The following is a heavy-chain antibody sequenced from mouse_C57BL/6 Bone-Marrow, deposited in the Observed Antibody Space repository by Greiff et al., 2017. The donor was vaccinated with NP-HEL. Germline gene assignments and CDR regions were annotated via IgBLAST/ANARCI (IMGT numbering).Heavy chain of an antibody. CDR1: GFNIKDYY. J-gene: IGHJ2*01. D-gene: IGHD1-1*01. Sequence: VQLKESGAELVKPGASVKLSCTASGFNIKDYYMHWVKQRTEQGLEWIGRIDPEDGETKYAPKFQGKATITADTSSNTAYLQLSSLTSEDTAVYYCASLFWYYYGSSYDFDYWGQGTTLTVSS. CDR3: ASLFWYYYGSSYDFDY. CDR2: IDPEDGET. V-gene: IGHV14-2*01.